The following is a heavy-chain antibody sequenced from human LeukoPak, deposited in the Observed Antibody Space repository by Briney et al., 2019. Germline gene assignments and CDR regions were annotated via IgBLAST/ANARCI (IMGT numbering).Heavy chain of an antibody. V-gene: IGHV3-49*04. CDR3: SRAYSTGWLGINDY. D-gene: IGHD6-19*01. CDR2: IRNKANGGTA. Sequence: GGSLRLSCTASGFSFSDYAMTWVRQAPGKGLEWVGFIRNKANGGTADYAASVKGRFTISRDDSKTIAYLQMNSLKTEDTAVYYCSRAYSTGWLGINDYWGQGALVTVSS. CDR1: GFSFSDYA. J-gene: IGHJ4*02.